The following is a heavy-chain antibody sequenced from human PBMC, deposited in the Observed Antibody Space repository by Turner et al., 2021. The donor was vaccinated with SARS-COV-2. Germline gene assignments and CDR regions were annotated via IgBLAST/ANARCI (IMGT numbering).Heavy chain of an antibody. V-gene: IGHV3-13*04. CDR3: ARAKFRGLISWFDP. CDR1: GFTFSNYD. J-gene: IGHJ5*02. CDR2: VGTAGDT. Sequence: EVQLVESGGGLVQPGGSLGLPGAAFGFTFSNYDMHWVRQATGKGLEWVSAVGTAGDTYYPGSVKGRFTISRENGKNSLYLQMNSLRAGDTAVYYCARAKFRGLISWFDPWGQGTLVTVSS. D-gene: IGHD3-10*01.